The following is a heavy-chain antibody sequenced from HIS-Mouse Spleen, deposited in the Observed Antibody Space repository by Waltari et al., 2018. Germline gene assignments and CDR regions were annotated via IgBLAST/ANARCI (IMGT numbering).Heavy chain of an antibody. D-gene: IGHD4-17*01. J-gene: IGHJ4*02. V-gene: IGHV4-39*01. CDR2: IYYSGST. CDR3: AYGDYFDY. Sequence: QLQLQASGPGLVKPSETLSLTCTVSGGSLSSSSYSWGWIRQPPGKGLEWIGSIYYSGSTYYNPSLKSRVTISVDTSKNQFSLKLSSVTAADTAVYYCAYGDYFDYWGQGTLVTVSS. CDR1: GGSLSSSSYS.